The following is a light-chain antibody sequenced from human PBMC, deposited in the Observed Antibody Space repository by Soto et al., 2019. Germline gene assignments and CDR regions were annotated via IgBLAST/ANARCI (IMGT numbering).Light chain of an antibody. CDR1: QSVSSY. CDR3: QQRSNWPPL. V-gene: IGKV3-11*01. CDR2: DAS. Sequence: EIVLTQSPATLSLSPGARATLSCRASQSVSSYLAWYQQKPGQAPRLLIYDASNRAAGIPARFSGGGSGTDFTLTISSLEPEDFAVYYCQQRSNWPPLFGQGTKLEIK. J-gene: IGKJ2*01.